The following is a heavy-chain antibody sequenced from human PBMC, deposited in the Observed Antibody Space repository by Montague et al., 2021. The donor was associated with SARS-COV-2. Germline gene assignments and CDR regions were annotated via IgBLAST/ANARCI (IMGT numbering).Heavy chain of an antibody. D-gene: IGHD3-9*01. CDR1: GGSLSSSSYY. CDR2: IYYRGST. V-gene: IGHV4-39*01. CDR3: ARRSYDILTGYSIPNWFDP. J-gene: IGHJ5*02. Sequence: SETLSLTCTVSGGSLSSSSYYWGWIRQPPGKGLEWIGSIYYRGSTYYNPSLKSRVTLSVDTYKHQFSLKLSSVTAADTAVYYCARRSYDILTGYSIPNWFDPWGQGTLVTVSS.